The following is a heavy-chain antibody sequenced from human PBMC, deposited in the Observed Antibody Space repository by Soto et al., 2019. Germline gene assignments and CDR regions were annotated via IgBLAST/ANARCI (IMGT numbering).Heavy chain of an antibody. V-gene: IGHV3-48*03. J-gene: IGHJ4*02. Sequence: EVQLVESGGGLVQPGGSLRLSCVASGFTFSSYSIVWVRQAPGKGLEWVSYIFTTGTTIYYADSVKGRFTVSRDNANNSLFLLLNSLRAEDTAVYYCARDKDWAFDYWGQGTLVTVSS. CDR2: IFTTGTTI. CDR1: GFTFSSYS. D-gene: IGHD3-9*01. CDR3: ARDKDWAFDY.